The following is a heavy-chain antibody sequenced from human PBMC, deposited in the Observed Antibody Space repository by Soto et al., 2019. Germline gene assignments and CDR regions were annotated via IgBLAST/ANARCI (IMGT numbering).Heavy chain of an antibody. CDR1: GYTFSDYW. Sequence: GESLKISCQASGYTFSDYWIGWVRQMPGKGLEWMGIIYPEYSETKYRPSFQGHVIMSVDKSINTAYLQWSSLKASDTAMYYCARQTVRASYFDSWGQGTLVTVS. V-gene: IGHV5-51*01. J-gene: IGHJ4*02. CDR3: ARQTVRASYFDS. CDR2: IYPEYSET.